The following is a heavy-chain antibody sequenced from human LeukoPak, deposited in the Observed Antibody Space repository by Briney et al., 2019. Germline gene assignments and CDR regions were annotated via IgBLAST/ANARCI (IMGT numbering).Heavy chain of an antibody. Sequence: GGSLRLSCAASGFIVSSNYMSWVRQAPGKGLEWVSVIYSGGSTYYADSAKGRFTISRDNSKNTLYLQMNSLRAEDTAVYYCARGRDGYDYWGQGTLVTVSS. CDR2: IYSGGST. D-gene: IGHD5-24*01. V-gene: IGHV3-53*01. J-gene: IGHJ4*02. CDR1: GFIVSSNY. CDR3: ARGRDGYDY.